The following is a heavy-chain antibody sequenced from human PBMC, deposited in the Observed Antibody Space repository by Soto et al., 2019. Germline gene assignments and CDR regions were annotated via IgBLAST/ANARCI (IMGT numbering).Heavy chain of an antibody. J-gene: IGHJ3*02. Sequence: SVKVSCKASGGTFSSYTISWVRQAPGQGLEWMGRFIPILGIANYAQKFQGRVTITADKSTSTAYMELSSLRSEDTAVYYCARDLPGYCSSTSCTDDIWGQGTMVTVSS. CDR3: ARDLPGYCSSTSCTDDI. D-gene: IGHD2-2*01. CDR1: GGTFSSYT. CDR2: FIPILGIA. V-gene: IGHV1-69*04.